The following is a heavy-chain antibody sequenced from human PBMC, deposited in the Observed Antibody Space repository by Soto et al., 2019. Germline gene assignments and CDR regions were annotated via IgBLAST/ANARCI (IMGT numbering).Heavy chain of an antibody. D-gene: IGHD2-8*01. V-gene: IGHV3-9*01. Sequence: SLRLSCVVSGISFDDYAMHWVRQVPGKGLEWVSGINWDSGDIGYADSVKGRFTISRDNAKNSLYLQMNSLKTEDTALYYCAKDTAPGFYDANGHLDYWGQGPPVTVYS. CDR3: AKDTAPGFYDANGHLDY. J-gene: IGHJ4*02. CDR2: INWDSGDI. CDR1: GISFDDYA.